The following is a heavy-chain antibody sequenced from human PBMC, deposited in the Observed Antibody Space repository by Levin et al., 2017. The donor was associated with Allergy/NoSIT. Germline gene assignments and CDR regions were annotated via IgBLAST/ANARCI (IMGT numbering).Heavy chain of an antibody. Sequence: GGSLRLSCAASGLTVSYNYMHMSWVRQAPGKGLEWVSVLFGGDRTHYADSVKGRFTISRDNSKNTLYLKMNSLRAEDTAVYYCATGPFDYWGQGTVVTVSS. CDR3: ATGPFDY. CDR2: LFGGDRT. J-gene: IGHJ4*02. V-gene: IGHV3-66*02. CDR1: GLTVSYNY.